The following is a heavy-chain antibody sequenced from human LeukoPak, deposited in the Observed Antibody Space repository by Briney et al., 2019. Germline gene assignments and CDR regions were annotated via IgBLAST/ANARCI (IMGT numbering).Heavy chain of an antibody. CDR1: GYTFTSYY. Sequence: VASVKVSRKASGYTFTSYYMHWMRQAPGQGPEWMGIINPRGGSTDYAQKFQGRITMTSDTSTSTVYMELNSLRSDDTAVYFCARVGSAAATADYWGQGTLVTVSS. CDR3: ARVGSAAATADY. J-gene: IGHJ4*02. D-gene: IGHD6-25*01. CDR2: INPRGGST. V-gene: IGHV1-46*01.